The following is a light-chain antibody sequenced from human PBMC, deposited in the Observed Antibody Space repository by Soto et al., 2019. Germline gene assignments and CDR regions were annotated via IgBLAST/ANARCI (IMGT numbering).Light chain of an antibody. CDR2: AAS. V-gene: IGKV1-8*01. CDR3: QQAKIFPIT. CDR1: QGISSY. J-gene: IGKJ5*01. Sequence: IRMKQSPSSLSAYKGDRVTITCRASQGISSYLAWYQQKPGKAPKLLIYAASTLQSGVPSRFSGSGSGTDFTLTISCLQSEDSLTYYCQQAKIFPITFYHVRRLAVK.